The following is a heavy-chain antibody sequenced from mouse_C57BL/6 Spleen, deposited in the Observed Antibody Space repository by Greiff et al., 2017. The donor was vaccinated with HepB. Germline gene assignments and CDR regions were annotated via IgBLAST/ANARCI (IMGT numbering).Heavy chain of an antibody. V-gene: IGHV5-17*01. CDR2: ISSGSSTI. CDR3: ARGDGSSPFDY. J-gene: IGHJ2*01. D-gene: IGHD1-1*01. Sequence: EVHLVESGGGLVKPGGSLKLSCAASGFTFSDYGMHWVSQAPEKGLEWVAYISSGSSTIYYADTVKGRFTISRDNANNTLFLQTTSVRSEDTAMYYCARGDGSSPFDYWGQGTTLTVSS. CDR1: GFTFSDYG.